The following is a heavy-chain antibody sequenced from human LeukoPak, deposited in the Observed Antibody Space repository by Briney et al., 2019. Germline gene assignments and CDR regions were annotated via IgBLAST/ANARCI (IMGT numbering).Heavy chain of an antibody. CDR1: GVNFNNYG. CDR3: ARGGDYGSGRPTNYYMDV. D-gene: IGHD3-10*01. CDR2: IRYDGSIQ. J-gene: IGHJ6*03. V-gene: IGHV3-30*02. Sequence: PGGSLRLSCAASGVNFNNYGTHWVRQAPGKGLEWMAFIRYDGSIQYYADSVKGRFTISRENTIHTLYLQMNSLRSEDTAVYYCARGGDYGSGRPTNYYMDVWGKGTTVTVSS.